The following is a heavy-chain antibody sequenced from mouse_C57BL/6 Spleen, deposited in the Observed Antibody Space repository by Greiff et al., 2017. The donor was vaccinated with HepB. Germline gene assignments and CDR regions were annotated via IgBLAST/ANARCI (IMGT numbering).Heavy chain of an antibody. CDR2: ISYSGST. D-gene: IGHD1-1*01. Sequence: EVQLQQSGPGMVKPSQSLSLTCTVTGYSITSGYDWHWIRHFPGNKLEWMGYISYSGSTNYNPSLKSRISITHDTSKNHFFLKLNSVTTEDTATYYCARWGSSYDWYFDVWGTGTTVTVSS. J-gene: IGHJ1*03. V-gene: IGHV3-1*01. CDR1: GYSITSGYD. CDR3: ARWGSSYDWYFDV.